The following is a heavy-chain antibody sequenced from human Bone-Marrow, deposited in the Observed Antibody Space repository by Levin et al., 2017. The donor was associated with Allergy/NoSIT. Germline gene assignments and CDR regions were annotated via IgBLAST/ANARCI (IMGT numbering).Heavy chain of an antibody. CDR2: ISYDGSNE. Sequence: GGSLRLSCAASGFPFSDHTMHWVRQAPGKGLEWVALISYDGSNEFYADSVKGRFSISRVNSKNTLHLQMNSLRSGDTAVYFCARGPANHYGMDVWGQGTTVTVSS. D-gene: IGHD1-14*01. J-gene: IGHJ6*02. CDR3: ARGPANHYGMDV. CDR1: GFPFSDHT. V-gene: IGHV3-30-3*01.